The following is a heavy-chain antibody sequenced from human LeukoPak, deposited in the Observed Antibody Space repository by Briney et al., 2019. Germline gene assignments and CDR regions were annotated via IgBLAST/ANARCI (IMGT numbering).Heavy chain of an antibody. V-gene: IGHV3-53*01. Sequence: GGSLRLSCAASGFTVRSSYMSWVRQAPGKGLEWVSVIYNGGSPDYADSAKGRFTISSDSSKNTLYLQMNSLRVEDTAVYYCARAPRVGYDSSGYYFDYWGQGTLVTVSS. CDR1: GFTVRSSY. CDR3: ARAPRVGYDSSGYYFDY. J-gene: IGHJ4*02. CDR2: IYNGGSP. D-gene: IGHD3-22*01.